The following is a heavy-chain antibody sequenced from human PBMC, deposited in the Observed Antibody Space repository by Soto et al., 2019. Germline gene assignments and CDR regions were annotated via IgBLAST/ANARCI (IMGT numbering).Heavy chain of an antibody. V-gene: IGHV3-15*01. Sequence: GGSLRLSCAASGFTFSNAWMSWVRQAPGKGLEWVGRIKSKTDGGTTDYAAPVKGRFTISRDDSKNTPYLQMNSLKTEDTAVYYCTTGGTYYYDSSGYYYGYYYYGMDVWGQGTTVTVSS. CDR1: GFTFSNAW. CDR2: IKSKTDGGTT. D-gene: IGHD3-22*01. CDR3: TTGGTYYYDSSGYYYGYYYYGMDV. J-gene: IGHJ6*02.